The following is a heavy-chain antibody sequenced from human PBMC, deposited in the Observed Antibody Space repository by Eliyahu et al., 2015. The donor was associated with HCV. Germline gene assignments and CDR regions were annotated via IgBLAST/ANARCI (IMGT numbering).Heavy chain of an antibody. Sequence: QVTLKESGPVLVKTTETLTLTCTVSGFSLSXARMGVSWIRQPPGKALEWLAHIFSXDEKSYSTSLKSRLTISKDTSKSQVVLTMTNMDPVDTATYYCARSRDCSSTSCFWWIDPWGQGTLVTVSS. CDR3: ARSRDCSSTSCFWWIDP. V-gene: IGHV2-26*01. J-gene: IGHJ5*02. CDR2: IFSXDEK. D-gene: IGHD2-2*01. CDR1: GFSLSXARMG.